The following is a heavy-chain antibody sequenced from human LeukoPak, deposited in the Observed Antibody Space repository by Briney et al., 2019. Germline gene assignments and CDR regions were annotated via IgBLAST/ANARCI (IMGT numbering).Heavy chain of an antibody. J-gene: IGHJ4*02. CDR2: IKQDGSEK. CDR3: ARDCVIVGAPCYDY. CDR1: GFTFSNYW. D-gene: IGHD1-26*01. V-gene: IGHV3-7*04. Sequence: EGSLRLSCAASGFTFSNYWMSWVRQAPGKGLEWVANIKQDGSEKYYVDSVKGRFTISRDNAWNSLYLQMNSLRAEDTAVYYCARDCVIVGAPCYDYWGQGTLVTVSS.